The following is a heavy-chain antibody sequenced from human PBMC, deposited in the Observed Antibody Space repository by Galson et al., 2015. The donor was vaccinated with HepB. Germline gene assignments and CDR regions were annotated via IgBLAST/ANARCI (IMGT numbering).Heavy chain of an antibody. Sequence: QSGAEVKKPGASVKVSCKASGYTFTSYGINWVRQAPGQGLEWMGWISAYNGNTNYAQKLQGRGTMTTDTSTSTAYMELRSLRSDDTAVYYCARDRQEGVSDSSPDRDSDYWGQGTLVTVSS. J-gene: IGHJ4*02. D-gene: IGHD3-22*01. CDR1: GYTFTSYG. CDR3: ARDRQEGVSDSSPDRDSDY. CDR2: ISAYNGNT. V-gene: IGHV1-18*04.